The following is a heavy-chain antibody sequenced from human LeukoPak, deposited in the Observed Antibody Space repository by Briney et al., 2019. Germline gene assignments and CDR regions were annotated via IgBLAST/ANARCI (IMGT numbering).Heavy chain of an antibody. D-gene: IGHD3-22*01. V-gene: IGHV3-72*01. CDR2: IRNKANSYTT. J-gene: IGHJ4*02. CDR1: GFTFSDYY. CDR3: VRANVYYGDGYYPVVGYYFDY. Sequence: PGGSLRLSCAASGFTFSDYYMSWIRQAPGKGLEWVSRIRNKANSYTTEYAASVKGRFSIARDDSKNTLSLQMNSLKTEDTAMYYCVRANVYYGDGYYPVVGYYFDYWGQGTLVTVSS.